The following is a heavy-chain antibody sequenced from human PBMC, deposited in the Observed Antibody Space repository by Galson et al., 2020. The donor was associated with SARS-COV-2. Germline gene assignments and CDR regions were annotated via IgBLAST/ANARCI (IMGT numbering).Heavy chain of an antibody. J-gene: IGHJ4*02. D-gene: IGHD1-26*01. CDR1: GFTFNSYS. CDR3: ARLRVGTTYFDY. CDR2: ISTSGSYK. V-gene: IGHV3-21*01. Sequence: GGSLRLSCAASGFTFNSYSLNWVRQAPGKGLEWVSSISTSGSYKYYADSVKGLFTISRDNAKNSLFLQMNSLRGEDTAVYFCARLRVGTTYFDYWGQGTLVTVSS.